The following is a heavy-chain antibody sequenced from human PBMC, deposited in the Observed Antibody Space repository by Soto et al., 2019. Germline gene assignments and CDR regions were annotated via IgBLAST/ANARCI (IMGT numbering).Heavy chain of an antibody. CDR1: GYTFTGYY. Sequence: AASVKVSCKASGYTFTGYYMHWVRQAPGQGLEWMGWINPNSGGTNYAQKFQGRVTMTRDTSISTAYMELSRLRSDDTAVYYCARDRSHYYYGSGSYLFDYWGQGTLVTVSS. J-gene: IGHJ4*02. CDR2: INPNSGGT. D-gene: IGHD3-10*01. CDR3: ARDRSHYYYGSGSYLFDY. V-gene: IGHV1-2*02.